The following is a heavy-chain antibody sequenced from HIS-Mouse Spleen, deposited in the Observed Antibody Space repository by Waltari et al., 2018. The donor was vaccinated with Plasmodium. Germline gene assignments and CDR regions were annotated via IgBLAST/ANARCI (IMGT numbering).Heavy chain of an antibody. V-gene: IGHV3-53*02. J-gene: IGHJ4*02. CDR1: GFTVSRNY. CDR3: ARAAIAWGSPYYFDY. CDR2: IYSGGRT. D-gene: IGHD7-27*01. Sequence: EVQLVETGGGLIQPGGSLRLCCAASGFTVSRNYMRWVRQAPGKGRGWVSVIYSGGRTYYADSVKGRFTISRDNSKNTLYLQMNSLRAEDTAVYYCARAAIAWGSPYYFDYWGQGTLVTVSS.